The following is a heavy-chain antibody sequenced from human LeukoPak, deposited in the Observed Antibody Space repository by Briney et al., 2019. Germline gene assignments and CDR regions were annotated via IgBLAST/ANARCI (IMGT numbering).Heavy chain of an antibody. CDR2: ITETGSIR. CDR1: GFTFSSYR. V-gene: IGHV3-48*04. J-gene: IGHJ4*02. Sequence: GGSLRLSCAASGFTFSSYRMSWVRQTPGKGLEWLSYITETGSIRYYADSVKGRFTISRDNAKNSLYLQINSLRAEDTAVYYCAKVHGIAALSGYFDYWGQGTLVTVSS. D-gene: IGHD6-13*01. CDR3: AKVHGIAALSGYFDY.